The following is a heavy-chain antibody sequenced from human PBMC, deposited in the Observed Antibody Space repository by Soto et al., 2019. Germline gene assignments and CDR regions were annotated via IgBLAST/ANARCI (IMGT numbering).Heavy chain of an antibody. D-gene: IGHD3-10*01. CDR3: ARAHYGAGSLRWFDP. CDR1: GGSISSGAYY. CDR2: IYYSGNN. J-gene: IGHJ5*02. Sequence: QVQLQESGPGLVKPSQTLSLTCTVSGGSISSGAYYWSWIRQHPGKGLEWIGYIYYSGNNYYNPSLSSRVTNPVATSQNQVCQKQSPMTAADTAVYYCARAHYGAGSLRWFDPWGQGSLVTVSS. V-gene: IGHV4-31*03.